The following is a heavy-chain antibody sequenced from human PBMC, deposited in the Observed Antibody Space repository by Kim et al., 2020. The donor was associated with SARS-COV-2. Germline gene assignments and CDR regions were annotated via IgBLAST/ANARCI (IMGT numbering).Heavy chain of an antibody. V-gene: IGHV3-23*01. CDR1: GFTFSSYA. D-gene: IGHD6-19*01. CDR3: ANEQWLVGDPHWHWPSSNWFDP. CDR2: ISGSGGST. Sequence: GGSLRLSCAASGFTFSSYAMSWVRQAPGKGLEWVSAISGSGGSTYYADSVKGRFTISRDNSKNTLYLQMNSLRAEDTAVYYCANEQWLVGDPHWHWPSSNWFDPWGQGTLVTVSS. J-gene: IGHJ5*02.